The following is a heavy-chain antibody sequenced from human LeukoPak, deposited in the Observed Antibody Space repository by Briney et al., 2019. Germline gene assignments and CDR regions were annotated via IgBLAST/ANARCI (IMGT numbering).Heavy chain of an antibody. D-gene: IGHD3-22*01. V-gene: IGHV1-24*01. Sequence: ASVKVSCKVSGYTLTELSMHWVRQAPGKGLEWMGGFYPEDGETIYAQKFQGRVTMTEDTSTDTAYMELSSLRSEDTAVYYCATRNSSGYGWIRNWFDPWGQGTLVTVSS. J-gene: IGHJ5*02. CDR1: GYTLTELS. CDR2: FYPEDGET. CDR3: ATRNSSGYGWIRNWFDP.